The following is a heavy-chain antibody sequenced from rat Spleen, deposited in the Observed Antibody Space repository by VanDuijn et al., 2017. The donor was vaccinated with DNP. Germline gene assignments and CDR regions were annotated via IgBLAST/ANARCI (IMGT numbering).Heavy chain of an antibody. J-gene: IGHJ2*01. V-gene: IGHV4-2*01. Sequence: EVQLVESGGGLVQPGRSMKLSCAASGFNFNDYWMGWVRQAPGKGLEWIGEINQDIRTIKFIPSLKDKLTISRDNAQNTLYLQMSSVETEETATYFWARDLRRVDYWGQGVRVTVSS. CDR2: INQDIRTI. CDR3: ARDLRRVDY. CDR1: GFNFNDYW. D-gene: IGHD1-11*01.